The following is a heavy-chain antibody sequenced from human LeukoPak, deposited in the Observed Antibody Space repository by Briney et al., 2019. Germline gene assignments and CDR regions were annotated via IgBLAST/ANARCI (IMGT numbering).Heavy chain of an antibody. CDR3: ARDSYYYGSGSYPRY. CDR2: IYTSGST. Sequence: SETLSLTCTVSGGSISSYYWSWIRQPAGKGLEWIGRIYTSGSTNYNPSLKSRVTMSVDTSKNQSSLKLSSVTAADTAVYYCARDSYYYGSGSYPRYWGQGTLVTVSS. J-gene: IGHJ4*02. D-gene: IGHD3-10*01. V-gene: IGHV4-4*07. CDR1: GGSISSYY.